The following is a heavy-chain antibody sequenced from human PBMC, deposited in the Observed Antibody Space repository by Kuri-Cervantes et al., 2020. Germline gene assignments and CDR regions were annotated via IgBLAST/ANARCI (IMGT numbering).Heavy chain of an antibody. CDR3: ARDFEGSGYSKHYYGMDV. Sequence: GGSLRLSCAASGFTVSSNYMSWVRQAPGKGLEWVSVIYSGGSTYYADSVKGRFTISRDNSKNTLYLQMNSLRAEDTAVYYCARDFEGSGYSKHYYGMDVWGQGTTVTVSS. D-gene: IGHD3-22*01. CDR1: GFTVSSNY. V-gene: IGHV3-53*01. J-gene: IGHJ6*02. CDR2: IYSGGST.